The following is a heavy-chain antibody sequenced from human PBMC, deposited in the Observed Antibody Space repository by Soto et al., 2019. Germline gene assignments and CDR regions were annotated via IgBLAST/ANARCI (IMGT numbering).Heavy chain of an antibody. D-gene: IGHD3-3*01. V-gene: IGHV5-51*01. CDR2: IYPGDSET. Sequence: GESLKISCKGSGYSFTSYWIGWVRQMPGKGLEWMGIIYPGDSETRYSPSFQGQVTTSADKSISTAYLQRSSLKASDTAMYYCARRRYDFWSGYPTRRGYCYYYGIDVWGQGTTVTVSS. J-gene: IGHJ6*02. CDR1: GYSFTSYW. CDR3: ARRRYDFWSGYPTRRGYCYYYGIDV.